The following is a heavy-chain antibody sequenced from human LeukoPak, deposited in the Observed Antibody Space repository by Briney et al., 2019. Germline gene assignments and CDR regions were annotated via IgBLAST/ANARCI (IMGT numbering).Heavy chain of an antibody. Sequence: GGSLRLSCAASGFTFSSYAMSWVRQAPGRGLEWVSTISGSGGTTYYADSVEGQFTISRDNSKNTVSLQMNSLRAEDTAIYYCAKSVSPGGYVGTLYFFDDWGQGTLVTVSS. CDR3: AKSVSPGGYVGTLYFFDD. D-gene: IGHD1-26*01. V-gene: IGHV3-23*01. CDR2: ISGSGGTT. J-gene: IGHJ4*02. CDR1: GFTFSSYA.